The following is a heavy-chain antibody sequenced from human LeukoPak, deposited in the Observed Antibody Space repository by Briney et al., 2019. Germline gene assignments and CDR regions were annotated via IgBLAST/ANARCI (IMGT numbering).Heavy chain of an antibody. J-gene: IGHJ4*02. CDR3: ATERGYSGFFDY. Sequence: PGGSLRPSCAASGFTFSDYSMSWIRQAPGKGLEWVSVIYSGGITYYADSVKGRFTISRDDSKNTLSLQMSSLRAEDTAMYYYATERGYSGFFDYWGQGTLVTVSS. CDR2: IYSGGIT. D-gene: IGHD5-12*01. V-gene: IGHV3-53*01. CDR1: GFTFSDYS.